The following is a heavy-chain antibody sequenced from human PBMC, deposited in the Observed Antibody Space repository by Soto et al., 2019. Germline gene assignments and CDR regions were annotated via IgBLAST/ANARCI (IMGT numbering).Heavy chain of an antibody. J-gene: IGHJ6*02. CDR1: GYSFTSYW. V-gene: IGHV5-51*01. CDR3: SRPPLPGIVVPGGYNYHDGLDV. D-gene: IGHD6-19*01. Sequence: GESLKISCKGSGYSFTSYWISWVRQIPGKGLEWKGIIYPGDTENKNSPSFEGQVTISADKSTNTAYLQWSSLKASDTAMYYCSRPPLPGIVVPGGYNYHDGLDVWGQGTPVTVSS. CDR2: IYPGDTEN.